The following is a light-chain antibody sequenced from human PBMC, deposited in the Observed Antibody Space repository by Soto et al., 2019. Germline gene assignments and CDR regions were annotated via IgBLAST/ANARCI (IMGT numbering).Light chain of an antibody. CDR3: QQSDRSPRK. V-gene: IGKV3D-15*01. J-gene: IGKJ1*01. Sequence: EIGMTQSPATLSVSPGERATLACRASQRVSSNLAWYQNKPGEATRLILYGPYPTANGIPHRFSGSGSGTAFTLTSSSLEPEDFALYYCQQSDRSPRKFGQGTKGDIK. CDR2: GPY. CDR1: QRVSSN.